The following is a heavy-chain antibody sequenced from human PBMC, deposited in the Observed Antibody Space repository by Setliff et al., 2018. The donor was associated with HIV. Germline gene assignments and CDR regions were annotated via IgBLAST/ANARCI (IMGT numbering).Heavy chain of an antibody. V-gene: IGHV3-23*01. CDR2: ISGSGGKT. CDR3: VKASYYDGRHRPFLDS. CDR1: GFTFSSYA. D-gene: IGHD1-26*01. Sequence: GGSLRLSCAASGFTFSSYAMTWVRQAQTKGLEWVSAISGSGGKTYSADSLKDRFTISRDNTKNTVYLQAHSLTVADTAIYYCVKASYYDGRHRPFLDSWGQGTLVTVSS. J-gene: IGHJ5*01.